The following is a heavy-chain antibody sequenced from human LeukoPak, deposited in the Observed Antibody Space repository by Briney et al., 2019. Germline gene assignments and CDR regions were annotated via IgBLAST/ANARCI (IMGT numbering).Heavy chain of an antibody. CDR3: AKTHDYSNYDMDWFDP. J-gene: IGHJ5*02. Sequence: GGSLRLSCAASGFTFSSYAMSWVRRAPAKGLEWVSAISGSGDSTYYVDSVKGRFTISRDNSKHTLYLQMNSLRAEDTAVYYCAKTHDYSNYDMDWFDPWGQGTLVTVSS. V-gene: IGHV3-23*01. CDR1: GFTFSSYA. D-gene: IGHD4-11*01. CDR2: ISGSGDST.